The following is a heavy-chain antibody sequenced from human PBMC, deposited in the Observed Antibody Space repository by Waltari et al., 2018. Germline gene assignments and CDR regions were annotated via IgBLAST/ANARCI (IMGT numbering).Heavy chain of an antibody. D-gene: IGHD4-4*01. CDR1: GFTFNSYI. CDR2: ISSSSSTI. CDR3: ARDSNKKYFQN. Sequence: EVQLVESGGGLVQPGGSLRLSCAASGFTFNSYIMNWVRQAPGKGLEWVSYISSSSSTIYYADSVKGRFTISRDNAKNSLYLQMNSLRAEDTAVYYCARDSNKKYFQNWGQGTLVTVSS. V-gene: IGHV3-48*01. J-gene: IGHJ1*01.